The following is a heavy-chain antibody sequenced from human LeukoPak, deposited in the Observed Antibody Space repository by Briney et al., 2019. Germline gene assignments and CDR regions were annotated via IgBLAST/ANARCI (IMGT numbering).Heavy chain of an antibody. D-gene: IGHD3-10*01. CDR2: IGGTGLSI. J-gene: IGHJ3*01. CDR3: VKERMLWFGELSAFDV. CDR1: GFIFSNYG. Sequence: GGSLRLSCAGSGFIFSNYGMNWVRQAPGEGLEWIAGIGGTGLSIDYTASVKGRFTISRDNSRNTLYLQMNSLRSEDTAIYYCVKERMLWFGELSAFDVWGQGTVVTVSS. V-gene: IGHV3-23*01.